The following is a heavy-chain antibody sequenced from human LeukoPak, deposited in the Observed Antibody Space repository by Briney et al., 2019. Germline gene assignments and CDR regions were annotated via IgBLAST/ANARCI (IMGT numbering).Heavy chain of an antibody. CDR3: ARDIRALNYYDSSGGVDP. J-gene: IGHJ5*02. CDR2: IYHSGST. V-gene: IGHV4-38-2*02. CDR1: GYSISSGYY. Sequence: SETLSLTCAVSGYSISSGYYWGWIRQPPGKGLEWIGSIYHSGSTYYNPSLKSRVTISVDTSKNQFSLKLSSVTAAGTAVYYCARDIRALNYYDSSGGVDPWGQGTLVTVSS. D-gene: IGHD3-22*01.